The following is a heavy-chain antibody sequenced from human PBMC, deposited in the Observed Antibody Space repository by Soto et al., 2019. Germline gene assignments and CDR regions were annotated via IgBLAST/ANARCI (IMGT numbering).Heavy chain of an antibody. J-gene: IGHJ6*04. CDR1: GDSVSSNSAA. Sequence: PSQTLSLTCAISGDSVSSNSAAWNWIRQSPSRGLEWLGRTYYRSKWYNDYAVSVKSRITINPDTSKYQFSLQLNSVTPEDTAVYYCARELKSSSWYYYYCGMNVWGKGTTVAVSS. CDR3: ARELKSSSWYYYYCGMNV. V-gene: IGHV6-1*01. D-gene: IGHD6-6*01. CDR2: TYYRSKWYN.